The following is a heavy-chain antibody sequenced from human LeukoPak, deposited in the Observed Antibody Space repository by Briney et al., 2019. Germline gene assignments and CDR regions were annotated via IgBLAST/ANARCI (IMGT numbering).Heavy chain of an antibody. Sequence: GGSLRLSCAASGFTFSTYWMNWYRQAPGKGLEWVGNINQDASEINYVDSVRGRFTISRDNAKNSLHLHMNSLRAEDTAVYYCATDRDNSDWQKRFDSWGQGTLVTVSS. V-gene: IGHV3-7*01. D-gene: IGHD2-21*02. CDR3: ATDRDNSDWQKRFDS. CDR2: INQDASEI. J-gene: IGHJ4*02. CDR1: GFTFSTYW.